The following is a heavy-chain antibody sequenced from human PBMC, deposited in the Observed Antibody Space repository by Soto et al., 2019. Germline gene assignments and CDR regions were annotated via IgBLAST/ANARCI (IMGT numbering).Heavy chain of an antibody. CDR1: GYTFTNYD. CDR2: ANPNSGYT. V-gene: IGHV1-8*01. Sequence: ASVKVSCKASGYTFTNYDITWVRQAAGQGLEWVGWANPNSGYTAYAQKFVGRVTMTRNTPLRTAYMELSSLTSGDTAVYYCARSYGYGWNDYWGQGTLVTVSS. CDR3: ARSYGYGWNDY. J-gene: IGHJ4*02. D-gene: IGHD5-18*01.